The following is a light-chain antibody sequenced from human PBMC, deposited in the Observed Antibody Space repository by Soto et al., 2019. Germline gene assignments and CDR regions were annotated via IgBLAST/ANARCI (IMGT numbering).Light chain of an antibody. Sequence: QSVLTQPSSVSGSPGQSITISCTGSSSDVGVFNYVSWHQHHPGKAPKLMIYEVSNRPSGVSNRFSGSKTGNTASLTISGLQAEDEADYYCSSYATSGTLYVFGPGTKVTVL. J-gene: IGLJ1*01. CDR3: SSYATSGTLYV. CDR2: EVS. V-gene: IGLV2-14*01. CDR1: SSDVGVFNY.